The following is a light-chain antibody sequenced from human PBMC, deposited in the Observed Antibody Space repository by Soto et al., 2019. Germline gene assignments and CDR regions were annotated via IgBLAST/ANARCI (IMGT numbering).Light chain of an antibody. CDR2: GAS. CDR1: QSVGSSY. V-gene: IGKV3-20*01. J-gene: IGKJ1*01. Sequence: EIVLTQSPSTLSLSPGESATLSCRASQSVGSSYLAWYRQKPGQAPRLLIYGASSRATGIPDRFSGGGSGTDFTLTISRLEPEDFAVYYCQQYGSSPSTFGQGTKVEIK. CDR3: QQYGSSPST.